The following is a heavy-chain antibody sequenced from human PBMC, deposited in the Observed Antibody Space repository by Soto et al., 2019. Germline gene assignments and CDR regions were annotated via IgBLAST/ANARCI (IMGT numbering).Heavy chain of an antibody. CDR2: TSAYNGNT. V-gene: IGHV1-18*01. D-gene: IGHD3-10*01. CDR1: GYTFTSYG. J-gene: IGHJ4*02. Sequence: ASVKVSCKASGYTFTSYGISWVRQAPGQGLEWMGWTSAYNGNTNYAQKLQGRVTMTTDTSTSTAYMELRSLRSDDTAVYYCARMLWFGELFPWRYFDYWGQGTLVTVSS. CDR3: ARMLWFGELFPWRYFDY.